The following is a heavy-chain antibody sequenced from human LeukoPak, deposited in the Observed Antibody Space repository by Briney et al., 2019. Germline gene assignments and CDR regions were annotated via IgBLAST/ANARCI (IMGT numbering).Heavy chain of an antibody. D-gene: IGHD3-22*01. J-gene: IGHJ3*02. CDR2: INPNSGGT. Sequence: ASVKVSCKASGYVFTGYYMHWVRQAPGQGLEWMGRINPNSGGTNYVQKFQGRVTMTRDTSISTAYMELSRLRSDDTAVYYCARAGVWDYSDSSGYHNGAFDIWGQGTMVTVSS. CDR3: ARAGVWDYSDSSGYHNGAFDI. CDR1: GYVFTGYY. V-gene: IGHV1-2*02.